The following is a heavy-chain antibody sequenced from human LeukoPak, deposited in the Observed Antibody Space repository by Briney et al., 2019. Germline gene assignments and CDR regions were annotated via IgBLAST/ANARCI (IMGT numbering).Heavy chain of an antibody. D-gene: IGHD4-4*01. CDR1: GITFSNYG. CDR3: GRDMTTVTYAFDI. V-gene: IGHV3-23*01. J-gene: IGHJ3*02. CDR2: ISGSGGNT. Sequence: PGGSLRLSCAASGITFSNYGLIWVRQAPGKGLEWVSAISGSGGNTYYADSVKGRFTVSRDDSMNTLYLQMSSLRAEDTAVYYCGRDMTTVTYAFDIWGQGTMVTVSS.